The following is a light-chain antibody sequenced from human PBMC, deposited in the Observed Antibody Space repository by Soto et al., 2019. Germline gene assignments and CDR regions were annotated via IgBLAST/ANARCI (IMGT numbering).Light chain of an antibody. J-gene: IGLJ3*02. CDR3: QVWDTSSDPSWV. CDR2: YAS. V-gene: IGLV3-21*04. Sequence: SYVLTQPPSLSVAPGKTARITCGGNHIGSKSVHWYQQRPGQAPVLVIYYASDRPSGIPARFSGSNSGNTATLTISRVEAGDEADYYCQVWDTSSDPSWVFGGGTKLTVL. CDR1: HIGSKS.